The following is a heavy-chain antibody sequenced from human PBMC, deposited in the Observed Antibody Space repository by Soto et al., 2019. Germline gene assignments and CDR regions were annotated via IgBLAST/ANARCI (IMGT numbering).Heavy chain of an antibody. CDR1: GFTFRFYD. V-gene: IGHV3-30*18. CDR3: AKDAYTPIRTTAHDAGGLDH. D-gene: IGHD4-4*01. CDR2: ISRDGNNK. Sequence: PGGSLRLSWATSGFTFRFYDMHWVRQAPGKGLEWLGVISRDGNNKDYGDSVKGRFTISRDNSKNTLFLQMNSLRDEDSAVYYCAKDAYTPIRTTAHDAGGLDHWGRGTLVTVSS. J-gene: IGHJ4*02.